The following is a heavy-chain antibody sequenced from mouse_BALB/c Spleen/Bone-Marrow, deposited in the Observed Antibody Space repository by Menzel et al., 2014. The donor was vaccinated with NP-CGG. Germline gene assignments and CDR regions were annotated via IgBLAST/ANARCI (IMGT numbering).Heavy chain of an antibody. Sequence: EVQGVESGGGLVKSGGSLKLSCAASGFTFSNYGMSWVRQTPEKRLEWVATISGGGSYTFYSDSVKGRFTISRDNAKNXLYLQLSSLRSEDTALYYCARHAYYDQTEVSFVYWGQGTLVTVSA. J-gene: IGHJ3*01. V-gene: IGHV5-9-2*01. D-gene: IGHD2-4*01. CDR1: GFTFSNYG. CDR3: ARHAYYDQTEVSFVY. CDR2: ISGGGSYT.